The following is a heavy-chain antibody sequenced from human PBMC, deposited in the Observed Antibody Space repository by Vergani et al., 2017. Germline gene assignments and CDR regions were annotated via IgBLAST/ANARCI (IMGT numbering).Heavy chain of an antibody. CDR2: INHSGST. D-gene: IGHD3-22*01. J-gene: IGHJ6*02. Sequence: QVQLQQWGAGLLKPSETLSLTCAVYGGSFSGYYWSWIRQPPGKGLEWIGEINHSGSTNYNPSLKSRVTISVDTSKNQFSLKLSSVTAADTAVYYCARGGYDSSGYYGGSYYYYGMDVWGQGTTVTVSS. V-gene: IGHV4-34*01. CDR1: GGSFSGYY. CDR3: ARGGYDSSGYYGGSYYYYGMDV.